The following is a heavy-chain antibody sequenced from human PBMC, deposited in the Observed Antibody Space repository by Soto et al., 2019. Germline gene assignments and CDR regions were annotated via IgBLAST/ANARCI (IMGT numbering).Heavy chain of an antibody. CDR3: AKVGEVVAATLGVAYFDY. D-gene: IGHD2-15*01. CDR2: ISYDGSNK. Sequence: GGSLRLSCAASGFTFSSYGMHWVRQAPGKGLEWVAVISYDGSNKYYADSVKGRFTISRDNSKNTLYLQMNSLRAEDTAVYYCAKVGEVVAATLGVAYFDYWGQGTLVTVSS. J-gene: IGHJ4*02. CDR1: GFTFSSYG. V-gene: IGHV3-30*18.